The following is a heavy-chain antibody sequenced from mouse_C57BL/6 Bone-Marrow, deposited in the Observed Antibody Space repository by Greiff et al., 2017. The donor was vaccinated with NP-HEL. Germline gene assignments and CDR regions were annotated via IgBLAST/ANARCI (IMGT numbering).Heavy chain of an antibody. Sequence: VQLKESGGGLVKPGGSLKLSCAASGFTFSDYGMHWVRQAPEKGLEWVAYISSGSSTIYYADTVKGRFTISRDNAKNTLFLQMTSLRSEDTAMYYCAGGTTVVPDYWGQGTTLTVSS. CDR1: GFTFSDYG. D-gene: IGHD1-1*01. V-gene: IGHV5-17*01. CDR3: AGGTTVVPDY. J-gene: IGHJ2*01. CDR2: ISSGSSTI.